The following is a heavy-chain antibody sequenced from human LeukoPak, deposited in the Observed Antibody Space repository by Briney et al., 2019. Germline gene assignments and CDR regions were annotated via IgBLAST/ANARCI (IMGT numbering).Heavy chain of an antibody. J-gene: IGHJ4*02. CDR3: ARTPRDGYNYGY. CDR1: GGSISSYY. D-gene: IGHD5-24*01. V-gene: IGHV4-59*12. Sequence: SETLSLTCTVSGGSISSYYWSWIRQPPGKGLEWIEYIYYSGSTNYNPSVKSRVTISVDTSKNQFSLKLSSVTAADTAVYYCARTPRDGYNYGYWGQGTLVTVSS. CDR2: IYYSGST.